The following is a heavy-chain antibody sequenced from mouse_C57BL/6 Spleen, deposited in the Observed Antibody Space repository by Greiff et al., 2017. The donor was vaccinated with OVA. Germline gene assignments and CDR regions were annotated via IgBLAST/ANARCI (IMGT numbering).Heavy chain of an antibody. J-gene: IGHJ4*01. Sequence: VQLQQPGAELVKPGASVKMSCKASGYTFTSYWITWVKQRPGQGLEWIGDIYPGSGSTNYNEKFKSKATLTVDTSSSTAYMQLSSLTSEDSAVYYCARVYYGSSSDYAMDYWGQGTSVTVSS. CDR3: ARVYYGSSSDYAMDY. CDR1: GYTFTSYW. CDR2: IYPGSGST. D-gene: IGHD1-1*01. V-gene: IGHV1-55*01.